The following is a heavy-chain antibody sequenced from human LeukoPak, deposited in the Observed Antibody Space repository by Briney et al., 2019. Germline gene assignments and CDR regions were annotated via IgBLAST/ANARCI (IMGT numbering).Heavy chain of an antibody. V-gene: IGHV3-30*04. Sequence: GGSLRLSCAASGFTFSSYAMHWVRQAPGKGLGWVAVISYDGSNKYYADSVKGRFTISRDNSKNTLYLQMNSLRAEDTAVYYCARDYENLTGSKTRFHYWGQGTLVTVSS. CDR2: ISYDGSNK. CDR1: GFTFSSYA. J-gene: IGHJ4*02. D-gene: IGHD3-9*01. CDR3: ARDYENLTGSKTRFHY.